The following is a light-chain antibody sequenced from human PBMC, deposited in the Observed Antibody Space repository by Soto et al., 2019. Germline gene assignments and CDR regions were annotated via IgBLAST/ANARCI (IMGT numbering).Light chain of an antibody. CDR1: QSISDT. CDR3: QQYDNWPWT. Sequence: EIVMTQSPATLSVSPGGRATLSCRASQSISDTLAWYQQKPGQAPMLLIYGASRSATGFPARFSGSGSGTDFTITISSLQSEDFAVYYCQQYDNWPWTFGQGTKVEI. V-gene: IGKV3-15*01. J-gene: IGKJ1*01. CDR2: GAS.